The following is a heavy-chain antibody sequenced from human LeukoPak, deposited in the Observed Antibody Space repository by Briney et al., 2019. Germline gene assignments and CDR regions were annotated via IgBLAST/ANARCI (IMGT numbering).Heavy chain of an antibody. J-gene: IGHJ5*02. CDR3: ARVVRGVVTSNWFDP. D-gene: IGHD2-21*02. Sequence: SETLSLTCTVSGDSLNTYYWTWIRQTPGKELEWIGFVASSGTSNYNPSLKSRVSISIDTSKNQFALALTSVTPADTAVYYCARVVRGVVTSNWFDPWGQGTLVSVSS. CDR1: GDSLNTYY. CDR2: VASSGTS. V-gene: IGHV4-59*01.